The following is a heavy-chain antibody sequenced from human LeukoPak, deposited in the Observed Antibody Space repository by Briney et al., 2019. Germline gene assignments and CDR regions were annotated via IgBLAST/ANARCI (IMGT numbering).Heavy chain of an antibody. J-gene: IGHJ5*02. CDR1: GGSISSYY. Sequence: SETLSLTCTVSGGSISSYYWSWIRQPPGKGLEWIGYIYYSGSTNYNPSLKSRVTISVDTSKNQFSLKLSSVTAADTAVHYCARGLGYCSGGSCYSFLLWFDPWGQGTLVTVSS. D-gene: IGHD2-15*01. CDR3: ARGLGYCSGGSCYSFLLWFDP. V-gene: IGHV4-59*01. CDR2: IYYSGST.